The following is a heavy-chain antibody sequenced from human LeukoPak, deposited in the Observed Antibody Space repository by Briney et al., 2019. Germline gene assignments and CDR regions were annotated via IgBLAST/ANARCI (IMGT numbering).Heavy chain of an antibody. CDR2: IKEDGSET. D-gene: IGHD1-7*01. V-gene: IGHV3-7*01. CDR1: RFTFTNSW. Sequence: PSGGSLRLSCAVSRFTFTNSWMSWVRQAPGKGLEWVANIKEDGSETYYVDSVKGRFTISRDNAKNSLYLQMSSLRVEDTAVYYCARDVQGETGTTGEGDSWGQGTLVTVSS. J-gene: IGHJ5*01. CDR3: ARDVQGETGTTGEGDS.